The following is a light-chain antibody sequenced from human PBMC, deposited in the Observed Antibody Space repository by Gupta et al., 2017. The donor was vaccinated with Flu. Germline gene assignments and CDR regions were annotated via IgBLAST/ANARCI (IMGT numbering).Light chain of an antibody. Sequence: HSVLTLTPSLSRALGQSITISCTGTSSDVGGYNYVSWYQQHPGKAPKLMIYEVSNRPSGVSNRFSGSKSGNTASLTISGLQAEDEADYYCSSYTSRSSLVFGGGTKLTVL. CDR3: SSYTSRSSLV. J-gene: IGLJ3*02. V-gene: IGLV2-14*01. CDR2: EVS. CDR1: SSDVGGYNY.